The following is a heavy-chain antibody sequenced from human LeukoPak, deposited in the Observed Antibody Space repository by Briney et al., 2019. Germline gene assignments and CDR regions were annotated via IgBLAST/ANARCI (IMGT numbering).Heavy chain of an antibody. CDR2: IYYSGRT. CDR1: GGSVSSGSYY. Sequence: SETLSLTCTVSGGSVSSGSYYWSWIRQPPGKGLEWIGYIYYSGRTNYNPSLKSRVTISVDTSKNQFSLKLNSVTDADTAVYYCASKSSDHGELRFDYWGQGTLVTVSS. CDR3: ASKSSDHGELRFDY. J-gene: IGHJ4*02. D-gene: IGHD1-7*01. V-gene: IGHV4-61*01.